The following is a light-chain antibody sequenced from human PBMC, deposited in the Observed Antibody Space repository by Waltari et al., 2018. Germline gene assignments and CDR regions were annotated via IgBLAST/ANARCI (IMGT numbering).Light chain of an antibody. CDR2: VVS. V-gene: IGKV1-5*01. Sequence: DVQMTQSPSTLSASVGDRVTITCRASQNVIGWLAWYRQKPGEAPKLLLYVVSILESGVPSRFYGSGSGTEFTLTISSLQPDDFATYYCQQYADFRTFGQGTKVEIK. CDR3: QQYADFRT. J-gene: IGKJ1*01. CDR1: QNVIGW.